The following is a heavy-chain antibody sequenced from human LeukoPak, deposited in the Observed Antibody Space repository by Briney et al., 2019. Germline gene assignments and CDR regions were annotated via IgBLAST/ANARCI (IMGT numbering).Heavy chain of an antibody. CDR1: GGSISSSIYY. CDR3: ATGYSSSWPAFDY. Sequence: SETLSLTCTVSGGSISSSIYYWGWIRQPPGKGLEWIGSIFHNGNTYYNSSLKSRVTVSEDTSKSQISLNLSSVTAADTAVYYCATGYSSSWPAFDYWGQGTLVTVSS. V-gene: IGHV4-39*07. D-gene: IGHD6-13*01. J-gene: IGHJ4*02. CDR2: IFHNGNT.